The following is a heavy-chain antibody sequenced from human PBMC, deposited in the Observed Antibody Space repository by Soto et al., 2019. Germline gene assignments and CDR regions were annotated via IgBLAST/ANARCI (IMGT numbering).Heavy chain of an antibody. J-gene: IGHJ3*02. V-gene: IGHV3-33*01. CDR2: IWYDGSNK. CDR1: GFTFSSYV. Sequence: GGSLRLSCAASGFTFSSYVMHWVRQSPGKGLEWVAVIWYDGSNKYYADSVKGRFTISRDNSKNTLYLQMNSLRAEDTAVYYCARDGGDSSSRRDAFDIWGQGTMVTVSS. CDR3: ARDGGDSSSRRDAFDI. D-gene: IGHD6-13*01.